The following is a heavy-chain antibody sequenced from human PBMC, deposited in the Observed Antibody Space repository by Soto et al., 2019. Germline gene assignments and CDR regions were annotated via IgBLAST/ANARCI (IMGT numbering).Heavy chain of an antibody. J-gene: IGHJ4*02. CDR1: GGSISSYY. CDR3: ARFGYGDLDY. D-gene: IGHD4-17*01. CDR2: IYYSGST. V-gene: IGHV4-59*01. Sequence: PSETLSLTCTVSGGSISSYYWSWIRQPPGKGLEWIGYIYYSGSTNYNPSLKSRVTISVETSKNQFSLKLSSVTAADTVVYYCARFGYGDLDYWGQGTLVTVSS.